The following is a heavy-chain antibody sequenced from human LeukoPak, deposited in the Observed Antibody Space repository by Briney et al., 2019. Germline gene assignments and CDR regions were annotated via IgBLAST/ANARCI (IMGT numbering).Heavy chain of an antibody. CDR2: ISSSSSYI. J-gene: IGHJ6*04. CDR3: AKVDGGSGGSWMDV. D-gene: IGHD2-15*01. Sequence: GGSLRLSCAASGFTFDDYGMSWVRQAPGKGLEWVSSISSSSSYIYYADSVKGRFTISRDNSKNTLYLQMNSLRAEDTAVYYCAKVDGGSGGSWMDVWGKGTTVTVSS. CDR1: GFTFDDYG. V-gene: IGHV3-21*01.